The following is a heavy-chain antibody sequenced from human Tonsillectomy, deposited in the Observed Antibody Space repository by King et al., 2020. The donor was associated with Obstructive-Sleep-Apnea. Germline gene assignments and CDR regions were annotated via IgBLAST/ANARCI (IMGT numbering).Heavy chain of an antibody. CDR3: AKSTGVATRGYDY. CDR1: GFTFSSYA. Sequence: VQLVESGGGLVQPGGSLRLSCAASGFTFSSYAMSWVRQAPGKGLEWVSAISGSGGSTYYADSVKGRFTFSRVNSKNTLYLQMNSLRAEDTAVYYCAKSTGVATRGYDYWGQGTLVTVSS. J-gene: IGHJ4*02. CDR2: ISGSGGST. D-gene: IGHD5-12*01. V-gene: IGHV3-23*04.